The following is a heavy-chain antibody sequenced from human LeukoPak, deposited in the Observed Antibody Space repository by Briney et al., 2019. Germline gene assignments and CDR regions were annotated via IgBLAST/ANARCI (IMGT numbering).Heavy chain of an antibody. J-gene: IGHJ1*01. Sequence: SVKVSCKAFGGTFSSYAISWVRQAPGQGLEWMGGIIPIFGTANYAQKFQGRVTITADESTSTAYMELSSLRSEDTAVYYCASVSSSWYQYFQHWGQGTLVTVSS. V-gene: IGHV1-69*13. CDR3: ASVSSSWYQYFQH. CDR2: IIPIFGTA. CDR1: GGTFSSYA. D-gene: IGHD6-13*01.